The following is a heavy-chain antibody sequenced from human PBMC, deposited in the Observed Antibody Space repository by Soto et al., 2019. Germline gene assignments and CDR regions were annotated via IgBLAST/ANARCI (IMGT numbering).Heavy chain of an antibody. CDR3: ASGFGYDSVGFDY. CDR2: INHSGST. Sequence: QVQLQQWGAGLLKPSETLSLTCAVYGGSFSGYYWSWIRQPQGKGLEWIGEINHSGSTNYNPSLKSRVTISVDTPKNQFSLKLSSVTAADTAVYYCASGFGYDSVGFDYWGQGTLVTVSS. V-gene: IGHV4-34*01. CDR1: GGSFSGYY. J-gene: IGHJ4*02. D-gene: IGHD5-12*01.